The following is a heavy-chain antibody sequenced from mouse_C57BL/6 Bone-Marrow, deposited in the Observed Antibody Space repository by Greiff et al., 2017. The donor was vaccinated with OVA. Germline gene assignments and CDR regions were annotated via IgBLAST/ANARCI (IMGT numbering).Heavy chain of an antibody. J-gene: IGHJ2*01. D-gene: IGHD2-1*01. CDR1: GFNIKDDY. CDR2: IVPENGDT. Sequence: VQLKQSGAELVRPGASVKLSCTASGFNIKDDYMHWVKQRPEQGLEWIGWIVPENGDTEYASKFQGKATITADTSSNTAYLQLSSLTSEDTAVYYCTTDGNYGDYWGQGTTLTVSS. CDR3: TTDGNYGDY. V-gene: IGHV14-4*01.